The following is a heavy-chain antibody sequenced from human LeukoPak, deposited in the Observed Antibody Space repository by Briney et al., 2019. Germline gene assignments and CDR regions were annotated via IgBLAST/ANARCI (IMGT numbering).Heavy chain of an antibody. CDR2: INHSGST. CDR3: ARGGIFGVVKKIKNYFDY. J-gene: IGHJ4*02. V-gene: IGHV4-34*01. D-gene: IGHD3-3*01. Sequence: SETLSLTCAVYGGSFSGYYWSWIRQPPGKGLEWIGEINHSGSTNYNPSLKSRVSISVDTSKNQFSLKLSSVTAADTAVYYCARGGIFGVVKKIKNYFDYWGQGTLVTVSS. CDR1: GGSFSGYY.